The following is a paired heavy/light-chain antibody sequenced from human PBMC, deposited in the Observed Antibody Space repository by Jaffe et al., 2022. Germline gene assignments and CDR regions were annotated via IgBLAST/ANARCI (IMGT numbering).Heavy chain of an antibody. CDR3: AKDIGQTYYYDSSGYYYGMGIDF. V-gene: IGHV3-43D*04. CDR1: GFTFDDYA. Sequence: EVQLVESGGVVVQPGGSLRLSCAASGFTFDDYAMHWVRQAPGKGLEWVSLISWDGGSTYYADSVKGRFTISRDNSKNSLYLQMNSLRAEDTALYYCAKDIGQTYYYDSSGYYYGMGIDFWGQGTLVTVSS. D-gene: IGHD3-22*01. J-gene: IGHJ4*02. CDR2: ISWDGGST.
Light chain of an antibody. Sequence: QSALTQPPSASGSPGQSVTISCTGTSSDVGGYNYVSWYQQHPGKAPKLMIYEVSKRPSGVPDRFSGSKSGNTASLTVSGLQAEDEADYYCSSYAGSIVFGGGTKLTVL. CDR3: SSYAGSIV. CDR1: SSDVGGYNY. V-gene: IGLV2-8*01. CDR2: EVS. J-gene: IGLJ2*01.